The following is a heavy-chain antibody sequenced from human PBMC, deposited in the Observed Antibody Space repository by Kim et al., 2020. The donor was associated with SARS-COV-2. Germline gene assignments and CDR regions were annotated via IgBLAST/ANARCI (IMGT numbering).Heavy chain of an antibody. CDR3: AGDYGDYYYYYGMDV. CDR2: INAGNGNT. J-gene: IGHJ6*02. CDR1: GYTFTSYA. D-gene: IGHD4-17*01. V-gene: IGHV1-3*01. Sequence: ASVKVSCKASGYTFTSYAMHWVRQAPGQRLEWMGWINAGNGNTKYSQKFQGRVTITRDTSASTAYMELSSLRSEDTAVYYCAGDYGDYYYYYGMDVWGQGTTVTVSS.